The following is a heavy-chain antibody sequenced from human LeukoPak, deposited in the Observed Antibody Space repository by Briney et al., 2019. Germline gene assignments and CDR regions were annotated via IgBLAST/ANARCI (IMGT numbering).Heavy chain of an antibody. CDR1: GYTFTGYY. CDR2: ISPNSGGA. J-gene: IGHJ4*02. Sequence: ASVTVSCKASGYTFTGYYMHWVRQAPGQGLEWMGWISPNSGGANYAQKFQGRVTMTRDTSINTAYMELSRLRSDDTAVYYCARVAGYGSGSYIDYWGQGTLVTVSS. D-gene: IGHD3-10*01. CDR3: ARVAGYGSGSYIDY. V-gene: IGHV1-2*02.